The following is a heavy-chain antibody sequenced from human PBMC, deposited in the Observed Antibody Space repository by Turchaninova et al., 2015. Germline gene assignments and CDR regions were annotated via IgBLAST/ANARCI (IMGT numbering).Heavy chain of an antibody. D-gene: IGHD6-19*01. CDR1: GDSTSSGYY. CDR2: IYHTGST. Sequence: QLQLRDSGPGLVKPSATPALTPAVSGDSTSSGYYWGLIRQHPGQGLEWIGSIYHTGSTYYNPSLRSRVTISVDTSKNQFSLKLNSVTAADTAVYYCARPYNSGWPFDYWGQGTLVTVSS. J-gene: IGHJ4*02. CDR3: ARPYNSGWPFDY. V-gene: IGHV4-38-2*01.